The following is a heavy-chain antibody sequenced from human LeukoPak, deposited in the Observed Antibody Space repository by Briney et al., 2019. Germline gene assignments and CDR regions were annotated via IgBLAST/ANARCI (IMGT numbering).Heavy chain of an antibody. CDR1: GYTFSDYY. CDR3: ARHNYDFDFDS. D-gene: IGHD3-3*01. V-gene: IGHV1-2*02. CDR2: ISPKSGGT. Sequence: ASVKVSCKASGYTFSDYYIHWVRQAPGQGLGWMGWISPKSGGTNYAQNFQGRVIMTRDTSFNTAYMELSRLRPNDTAVYYCARHNYDFDFDSWGQGALVTVSS. J-gene: IGHJ4*02.